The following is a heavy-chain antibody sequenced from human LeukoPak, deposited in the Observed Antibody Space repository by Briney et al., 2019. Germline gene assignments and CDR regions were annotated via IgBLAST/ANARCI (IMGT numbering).Heavy chain of an antibody. D-gene: IGHD5-24*01. CDR1: GGTFSSYA. CDR2: IIPIFGTA. V-gene: IGHV1-69*05. CDR3: ARDGDGYNPGHFDY. J-gene: IGHJ4*02. Sequence: SVKVSCKASGGTFSSYAISWVRQAPGQGLEWMGRIIPIFGTANYAQKFQGRVTITTDESMSTAYMELSSLRSEDTAVYYCARDGDGYNPGHFDYWGQGTLVTVSS.